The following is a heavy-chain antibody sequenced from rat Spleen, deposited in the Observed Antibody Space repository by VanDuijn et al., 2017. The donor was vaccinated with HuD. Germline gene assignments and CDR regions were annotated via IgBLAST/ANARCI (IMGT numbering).Heavy chain of an antibody. D-gene: IGHD1-11*01. CDR3: ARSNYGGPYVMDA. J-gene: IGHJ4*01. Sequence: EVQLQESGPGLVKPSQSLSLTCSVTGYSITSNYWGWIRKFPGNKMEWMGYISYSGSTSYNPSLKSRISITRDTSKNHFFLQLNSVTSEDTATYYCARSNYGGPYVMDAWGQGASVTVSS. V-gene: IGHV3-1*01. CDR1: GYSITSNY. CDR2: ISYSGST.